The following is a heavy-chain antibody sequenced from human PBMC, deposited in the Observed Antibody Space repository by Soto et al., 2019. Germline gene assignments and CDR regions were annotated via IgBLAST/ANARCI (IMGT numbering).Heavy chain of an antibody. V-gene: IGHV3-21*01. CDR2: ISKSDYT. CDR3: AREDSFIIPAGSDF. J-gene: IGHJ4*02. Sequence: PGGSLRLSCTVSGFAFNNYGINWVRQAPGKGLEWVSSISKSDYTYYSDSVKGRFTISRDNAKNSVSLQMNTLRVEDTAVYYCAREDSFIIPAGSDFWCQGTLVTVSS. D-gene: IGHD3-22*01. CDR1: GFAFNNYG.